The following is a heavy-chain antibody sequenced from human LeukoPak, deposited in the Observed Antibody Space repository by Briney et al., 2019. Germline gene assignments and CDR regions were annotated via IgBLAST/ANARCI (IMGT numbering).Heavy chain of an antibody. J-gene: IGHJ4*02. Sequence: GGSLRLSCAASGFNFEGYGISWVRQAPGKGLEWVSGINWTGDNTAYADSVKGRFTISRDNAKNSLYLQMDSLRADDTALYYCATLTGPRTSDSWGQGNLVTVSS. CDR2: INWTGDNT. D-gene: IGHD1-20*01. CDR3: ATLTGPRTSDS. CDR1: GFNFEGYG. V-gene: IGHV3-20*04.